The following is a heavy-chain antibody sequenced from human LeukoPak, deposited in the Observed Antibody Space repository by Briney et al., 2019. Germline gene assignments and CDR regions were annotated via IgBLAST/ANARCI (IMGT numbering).Heavy chain of an antibody. D-gene: IGHD6-13*01. J-gene: IGHJ4*02. Sequence: GGSLRLSCAASGFTFSSYWMSWVRQAPGKGLEWVSGISGSGGSTYYADSVKGRFTISRDNSKNTLYLQMNSLRAEDTAVYYCAKADRGYSSSWQFDYWGQGTLVTVSS. CDR3: AKADRGYSSSWQFDY. V-gene: IGHV3-23*01. CDR2: ISGSGGST. CDR1: GFTFSSYW.